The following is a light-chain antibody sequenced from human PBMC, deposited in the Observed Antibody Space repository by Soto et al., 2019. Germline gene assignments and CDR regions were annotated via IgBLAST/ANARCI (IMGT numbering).Light chain of an antibody. Sequence: QSVLTQPPSASGTPGQGVTISCSGSSSNIASNYVYWYQQFAGTAPKLLIYRNDQRPSGVPVRCSGSKSCTSASLAISGLRSADEADYYCAAWDDTLSGLVFGGGTKLTVL. CDR2: RND. V-gene: IGLV1-47*01. CDR1: SSNIASNY. J-gene: IGLJ3*02. CDR3: AAWDDTLSGLV.